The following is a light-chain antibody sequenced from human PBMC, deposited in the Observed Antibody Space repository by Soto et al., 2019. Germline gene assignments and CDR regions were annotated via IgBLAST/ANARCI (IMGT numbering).Light chain of an antibody. J-gene: IGKJ1*01. CDR1: QSVSSSY. CDR2: GAS. V-gene: IGKV3-20*01. Sequence: EIVLTQSPGTLSLSPGERATLSYVASQSVSSSYLSWYQQKPGQAPRLLIYGASSRATGVPARFSGSGSGTEFTLTISSLQPDDFATYYCQQYSSYWTFGQGTKVDIK. CDR3: QQYSSYWT.